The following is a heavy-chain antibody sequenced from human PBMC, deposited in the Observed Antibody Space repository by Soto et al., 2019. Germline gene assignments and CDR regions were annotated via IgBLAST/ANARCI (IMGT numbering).Heavy chain of an antibody. J-gene: IGHJ4*02. CDR3: AREDSSGSGY. CDR2: ISAYNGST. V-gene: IGHV1-18*01. Sequence: GASVKVSCKASGYTFTSYGISWVRQAPGQGLEWMGLISAYNGSTNYAQKLQGRVTMTRDTSTSTVYMELSSLRSEDTAVYYCAREDSSGSGYWGQGTLVTVSS. D-gene: IGHD6-19*01. CDR1: GYTFTSYG.